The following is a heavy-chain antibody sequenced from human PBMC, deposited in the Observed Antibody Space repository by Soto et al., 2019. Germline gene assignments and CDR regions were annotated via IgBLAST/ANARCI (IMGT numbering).Heavy chain of an antibody. D-gene: IGHD5-12*01. CDR1: GFTFSDYY. V-gene: IGHV3-11*04. CDR2: ISSSSSTI. CDR3: ARDTRYSGYGVIFYYYGMDV. Sequence: PGGSLRLSCAASGFTFSDYYMSWIRQAPGKGLEWVSYISSSSSTIYYADSVKGRFTISRDNAKNSLYLQMNSLRAEDTAVYYCARDTRYSGYGVIFYYYGMDVWGQGTTVTVSS. J-gene: IGHJ6*02.